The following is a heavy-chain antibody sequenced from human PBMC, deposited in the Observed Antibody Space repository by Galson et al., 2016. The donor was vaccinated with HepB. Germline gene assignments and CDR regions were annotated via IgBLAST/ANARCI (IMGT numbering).Heavy chain of an antibody. J-gene: IGHJ4*02. CDR2: IYSGGST. CDR3: ARDVAVINRPSGDY. CDR1: GFTVSSNY. Sequence: SLRLSCAASGFTVSSNYMTWVRQAPGKGLEWVSVIYSGGSTFYADSVKGRFTISRHNSKNMLYLQMNSLRTEDTAVYYCARDVAVINRPSGDYWGQGTLVTVSS. D-gene: IGHD6-19*01. V-gene: IGHV3-53*04.